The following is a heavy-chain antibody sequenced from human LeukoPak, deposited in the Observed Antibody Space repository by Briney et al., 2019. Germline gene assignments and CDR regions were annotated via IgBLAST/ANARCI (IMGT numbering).Heavy chain of an antibody. J-gene: IGHJ4*02. CDR2: IIPILGIA. CDR1: GGTFSSYA. CDR3: ARDQPRRGPGGHDY. Sequence: SVKVSCKASGGTFSSYAISWVRQAPGQWLEWMGRIIPILGIANYAQKFQGRVTITADKSTSTAYMELSSLRSEDTAVYYCARDQPRRGPGGHDYWGQGTLVTVSS. D-gene: IGHD3-16*01. V-gene: IGHV1-69*04.